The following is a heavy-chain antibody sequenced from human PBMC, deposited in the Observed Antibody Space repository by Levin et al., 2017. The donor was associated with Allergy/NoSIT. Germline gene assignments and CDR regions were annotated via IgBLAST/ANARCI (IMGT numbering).Heavy chain of an antibody. Sequence: ETLSLTCAASGFTLSSCWMSWVRQAPGKGLEWVANIDKDGSAKNYVDSVKGRFTISRDNAKNSLHLQMNSLRVEDTAVYYCVKDKAGDWSFDYWGQGTLVTVSS. V-gene: IGHV3-7*01. CDR3: VKDKAGDWSFDY. CDR1: GFTLSSCW. CDR2: IDKDGSAK. D-gene: IGHD3/OR15-3a*01. J-gene: IGHJ4*02.